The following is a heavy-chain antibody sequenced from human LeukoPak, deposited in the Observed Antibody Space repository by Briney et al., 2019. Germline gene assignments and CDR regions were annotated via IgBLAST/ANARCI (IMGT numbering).Heavy chain of an antibody. V-gene: IGHV3-7*01. J-gene: IGHJ4*02. CDR3: ARESSGWYFDY. Sequence: GGSLRLSCAASGFTFSSYWMSWVRQAPGKGLEWVANIKQDGSEKFYVDSVKGRFTISRDDAKNSLYLQMNSLRAEDTAVYYCARESSGWYFDYWGQGTLVTVSS. CDR1: GFTFSSYW. CDR2: IKQDGSEK. D-gene: IGHD6-19*01.